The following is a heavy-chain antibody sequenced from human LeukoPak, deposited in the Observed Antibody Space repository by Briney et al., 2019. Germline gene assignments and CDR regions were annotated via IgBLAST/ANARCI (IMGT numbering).Heavy chain of an antibody. Sequence: ETLSLTCAVYGGSFSGYYWSWIRQPPGKGLEWIGAINHSGSTNYNPSLKSRVTISVDTSKNQFSLKLSSVTAADTAVYYCASSGGIAAAGTAGWFDPWGQGTLVTVSS. CDR2: INHSGST. D-gene: IGHD6-13*01. J-gene: IGHJ5*02. CDR3: ASSGGIAAAGTAGWFDP. V-gene: IGHV4-34*01. CDR1: GGSFSGYY.